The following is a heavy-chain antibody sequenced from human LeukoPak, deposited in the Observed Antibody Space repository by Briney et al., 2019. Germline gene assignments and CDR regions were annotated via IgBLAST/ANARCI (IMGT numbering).Heavy chain of an antibody. CDR1: GFTFSNAW. V-gene: IGHV3-15*01. Sequence: PGGSLRLSCAASGFTFSNAWMSWVRQAPGKGLEWVGRIKSKTDGGTTDYAAPVKGRFTISRDDSKNTLYLQMSSLKTVDTAVYYCTTGLALVGATTVDYWGQGTLVTVSS. J-gene: IGHJ4*02. CDR2: IKSKTDGGTT. D-gene: IGHD1-26*01. CDR3: TTGLALVGATTVDY.